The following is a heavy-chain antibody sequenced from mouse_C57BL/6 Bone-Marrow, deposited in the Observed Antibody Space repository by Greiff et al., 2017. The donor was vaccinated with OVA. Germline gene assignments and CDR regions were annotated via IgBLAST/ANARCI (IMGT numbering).Heavy chain of an antibody. CDR2: IDPSDSYT. J-gene: IGHJ3*01. D-gene: IGHD1-1*01. CDR1: GYTFTSYW. CDR3: ARSLDYYGSCYGFAY. Sequence: QVQLQQPGAELVMPGASVKLSCKASGYTFTSYWMHWVKQRPGQGLEWIGEIDPSDSYTNYNQKFKGKSTLTVDKSSSTAYMQLSSLTSEDSAVYYCARSLDYYGSCYGFAYWGQGTLVTVSA. V-gene: IGHV1-69*01.